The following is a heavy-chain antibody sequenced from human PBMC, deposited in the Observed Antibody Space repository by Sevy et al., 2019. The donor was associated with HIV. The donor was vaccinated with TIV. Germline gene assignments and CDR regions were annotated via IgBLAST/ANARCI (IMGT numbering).Heavy chain of an antibody. CDR3: ALDRGVSPTAILYYFDS. V-gene: IGHV3-30*09. CDR2: VSYDGRDK. Sequence: GGSLRLSCVDSGFTFHSHAMHWVRQAPGKGLEWVAAVSYDGRDKYYTDSVNGRFVISRDNSKKTLYLQMNSLRLEDTAVYHCALDRGVSPTAILYYFDSWGQGALVTVSS. D-gene: IGHD2-2*01. J-gene: IGHJ4*02. CDR1: GFTFHSHA.